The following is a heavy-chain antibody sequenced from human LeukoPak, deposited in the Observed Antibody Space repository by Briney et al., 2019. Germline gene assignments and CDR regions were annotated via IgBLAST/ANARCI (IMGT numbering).Heavy chain of an antibody. CDR1: GYTFTSYG. J-gene: IGHJ3*02. Sequence: ASVKVSCKASGYTFTSYGISWVRQAPGQGLEWMGWISAYNGNTNYAQKLQGRVTMTTDTSTSTAYMELRSLRSDDTAVYYCAREVKYDSSARDAFDIWGQGTMVTVSS. CDR3: AREVKYDSSARDAFDI. CDR2: ISAYNGNT. D-gene: IGHD3-22*01. V-gene: IGHV1-18*01.